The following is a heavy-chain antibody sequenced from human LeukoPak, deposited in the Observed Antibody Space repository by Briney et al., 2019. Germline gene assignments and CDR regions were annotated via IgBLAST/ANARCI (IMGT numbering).Heavy chain of an antibody. V-gene: IGHV1-2*04. CDR3: ARGSAYYYGSGSYSHAFDI. D-gene: IGHD3-10*01. CDR2: MNPNSGGT. Sequence: GASVKVSCKASGYTFTGYYMHWVRQAPGQGLEWMGWMNPNSGGTNYAQKFQGWVTMTRDTSISTAYMELSRLRSDDTAVYYCARGSAYYYGSGSYSHAFDIWGQGTMVTVSS. CDR1: GYTFTGYY. J-gene: IGHJ3*02.